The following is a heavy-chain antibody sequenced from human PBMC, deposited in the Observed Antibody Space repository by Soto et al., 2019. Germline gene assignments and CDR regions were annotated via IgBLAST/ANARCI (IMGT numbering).Heavy chain of an antibody. CDR2: IYYSGST. V-gene: IGHV4-31*03. Sequence: PSETLSLTCTVSGGSISSGGYYWSWIRQHPGKGLEWIVYIYYSGSTYYTPSLKSRVTISVDTSKNQFSLKLKSVTAADTAVYFCARGGLSDYYYSGGLVLSFWAQGPLVPVSS. D-gene: IGHD3-22*01. CDR1: GGSISSGGYY. J-gene: IGHJ4*02. CDR3: ARGGLSDYYYSGGLVLSF.